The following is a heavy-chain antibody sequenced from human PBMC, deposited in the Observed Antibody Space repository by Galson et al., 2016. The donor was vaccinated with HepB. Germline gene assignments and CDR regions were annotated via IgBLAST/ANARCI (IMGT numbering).Heavy chain of an antibody. Sequence: SETLSLTCAVYGGPSGAYYWNWIRQSPGKGLEWIGEINHSGSTNYNPSLKSRVTMSADKSKNQFSLKLTSLTAADTAWYYCGRRSAGLDPSMAYWGQGILGTGAS. J-gene: IGHJ4*02. CDR3: GRRSAGLDPSMAY. CDR2: INHSGST. D-gene: IGHD2/OR15-2a*01. CDR1: GGPSGAYY. V-gene: IGHV4-34*01.